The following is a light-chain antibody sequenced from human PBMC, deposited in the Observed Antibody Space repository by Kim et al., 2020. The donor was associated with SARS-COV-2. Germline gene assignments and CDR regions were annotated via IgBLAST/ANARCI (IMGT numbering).Light chain of an antibody. V-gene: IGKV3-15*01. Sequence: EIVMTQSPATLSVSPGERVTLSCRASQSVSSNLAWYQQKPGQAPRLLIYGASTRATGIPARFSGSGSGTEFTLTISSLQSEDFAVYYCQQYNNWPLTFGGVTKVDIK. J-gene: IGKJ4*01. CDR1: QSVSSN. CDR3: QQYNNWPLT. CDR2: GAS.